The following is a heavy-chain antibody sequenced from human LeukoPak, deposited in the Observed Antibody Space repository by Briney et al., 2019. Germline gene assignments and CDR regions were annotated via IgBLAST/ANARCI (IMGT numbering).Heavy chain of an antibody. J-gene: IGHJ1*01. V-gene: IGHV1-24*01. CDR2: FDPEDGET. CDR3: ATDSSSWYYFQH. Sequence: ASVKVSCKVSGYTLTELSMHWVRQAPGKGLEWMGGFDPEDGETIYAQKFQGRVTMTEDTSTDTAYMELSSLRSEDTAVYYCATDSSSWYYFQHWGQGTLVTVSS. CDR1: GYTLTELS. D-gene: IGHD6-13*01.